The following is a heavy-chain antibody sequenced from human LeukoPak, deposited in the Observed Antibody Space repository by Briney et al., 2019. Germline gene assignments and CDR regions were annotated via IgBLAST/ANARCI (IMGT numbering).Heavy chain of an antibody. J-gene: IGHJ4*02. Sequence: GGSLRLSCAASGFTFSSNAMHWVRQAPGKGLEWVAVTSYDGTSEYYADSVRGRFTISRDYSQNMLHLQMNSLRDEDTALYYCVRDRRDGKNLAYHFDFWGQGTLVTVSS. CDR1: GFTFSSNA. D-gene: IGHD5-24*01. V-gene: IGHV3-30-3*01. CDR2: TSYDGTSE. CDR3: VRDRRDGKNLAYHFDF.